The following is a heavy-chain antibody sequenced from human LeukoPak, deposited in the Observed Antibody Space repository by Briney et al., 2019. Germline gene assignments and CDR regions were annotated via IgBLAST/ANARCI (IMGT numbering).Heavy chain of an antibody. D-gene: IGHD5-12*01. Sequence: GGSLRLSCAASGFTFSSYAMSWLRQAPGKGLEWVSAISGSGGSTYYAGSVKGPFTISRDNSKNTLYLQMNSLRAEDTAVYYCAKSKGGYDADYFDYWGQGTLVTVSS. CDR3: AKSKGGYDADYFDY. CDR2: ISGSGGST. J-gene: IGHJ4*02. V-gene: IGHV3-23*01. CDR1: GFTFSSYA.